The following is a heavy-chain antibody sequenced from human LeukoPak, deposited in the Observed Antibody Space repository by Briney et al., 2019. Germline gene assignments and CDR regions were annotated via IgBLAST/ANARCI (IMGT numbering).Heavy chain of an antibody. D-gene: IGHD2/OR15-2a*01. J-gene: IGHJ5*02. CDR1: GGSISGSNYY. Sequence: NSSETLSLTCTVSGGSISGSNYYWGWIRQPPGKGLEWIGTIHYSGSTYYNPSLKSRVTISADTSTNHFSLKLSSVTAADTAVYYCARHSSLLHYNCFDPWGQGTLVTVSS. CDR3: ARHSSLLHYNCFDP. CDR2: IHYSGST. V-gene: IGHV4-39*01.